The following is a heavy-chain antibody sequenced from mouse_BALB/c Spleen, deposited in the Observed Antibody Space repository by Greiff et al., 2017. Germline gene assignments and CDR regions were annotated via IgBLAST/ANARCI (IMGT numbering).Heavy chain of an antibody. CDR3: ARSTMIPYWYFDV. CDR1: GDSITSGY. V-gene: IGHV3-8*02. J-gene: IGHJ1*01. D-gene: IGHD2-4*01. Sequence: EVQLVESGPSLVKPSQTLSLTCSVTGDSITSGYWNWIRKFPGNKLEYMGYISYSGSTYYNPSLKSRISITRDTSKNQYYLQLNSVTTEDTATYYCARSTMIPYWYFDVWGAGTTVTVSS. CDR2: ISYSGST.